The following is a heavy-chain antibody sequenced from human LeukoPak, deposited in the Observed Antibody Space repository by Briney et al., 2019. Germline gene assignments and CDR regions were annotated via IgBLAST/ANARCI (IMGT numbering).Heavy chain of an antibody. Sequence: PGGSLRLSCAASGFTFSNYWMSWVRQAPGKGLEWVANIKQDGSEKYYVDSVKGRFTISRDNAKNSLYLQMNSLRAEDTAVYYCARDRSLGSPWGQGTLVTVSS. CDR3: ARDRSLGSP. D-gene: IGHD3-16*01. CDR1: GFTFSNYW. CDR2: IKQDGSEK. V-gene: IGHV3-7*01. J-gene: IGHJ5*02.